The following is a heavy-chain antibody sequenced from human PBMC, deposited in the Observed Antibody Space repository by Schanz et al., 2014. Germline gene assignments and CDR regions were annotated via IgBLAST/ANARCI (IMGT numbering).Heavy chain of an antibody. Sequence: EVQLVESGGGLVQPGRSLRLSCVASGFIFSNSWMSWVRQAPGKGLEWVANIKQDGSEKYYVDSVRGRFTISRDNAKNSLYLQMNSLRAEDTAVYYCVRDKKGFVAVAGRAPFDYWGQGTLVTVSS. V-gene: IGHV3-7*01. J-gene: IGHJ4*02. D-gene: IGHD6-19*01. CDR2: IKQDGSEK. CDR3: VRDKKGFVAVAGRAPFDY. CDR1: GFIFSNSW.